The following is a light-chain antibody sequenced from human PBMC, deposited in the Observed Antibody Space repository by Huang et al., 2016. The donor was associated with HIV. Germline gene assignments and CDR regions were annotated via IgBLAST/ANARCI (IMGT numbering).Light chain of an antibody. Sequence: DIVLTQSPHSLAVSLGERATINCKSSQSLLYRSNNKNHLVWYQQKPGQPPKLLMYWASTRESGVPDRFSASGSGTDFTLTSSSLQAEDVAVYYCQQYYTVPWTFGQGTKVEI. V-gene: IGKV4-1*01. CDR2: WAS. CDR3: QQYYTVPWT. J-gene: IGKJ1*01. CDR1: QSLLYRSNNKNH.